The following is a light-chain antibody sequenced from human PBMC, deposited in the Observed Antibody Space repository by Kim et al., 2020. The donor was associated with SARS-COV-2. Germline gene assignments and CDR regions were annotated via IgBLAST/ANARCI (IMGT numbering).Light chain of an antibody. V-gene: IGKV1-27*01. CDR3: QKYNSAPWT. J-gene: IGKJ1*01. CDR2: AAS. CDR1: QGISNY. Sequence: SLSASVGDRVTITCRASQGISNYLAWYQQEPGKVPKLLLYAASTLQSGVPSRFSGSGSGTDFSLTISSLQPEDVATYYCQKYNSAPWTFGQGTKVDIK.